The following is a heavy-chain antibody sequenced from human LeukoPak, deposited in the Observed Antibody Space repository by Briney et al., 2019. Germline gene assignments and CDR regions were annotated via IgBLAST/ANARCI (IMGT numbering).Heavy chain of an antibody. CDR2: IYTSGST. CDR3: ARDSAPRYYYDSSGYYFDY. D-gene: IGHD3-22*01. CDR1: GGSISSYY. V-gene: IGHV4-4*07. J-gene: IGHJ4*02. Sequence: SETLSLTCTVSGGSISSYYWSWIRQPAGKGLEWIGRIYTSGSTNYNPSLKSRVTMSVDTSKNQFSLKLSSVTAADTAVYYCARDSAPRYYYDSSGYYFDYWGQGTLVTVSS.